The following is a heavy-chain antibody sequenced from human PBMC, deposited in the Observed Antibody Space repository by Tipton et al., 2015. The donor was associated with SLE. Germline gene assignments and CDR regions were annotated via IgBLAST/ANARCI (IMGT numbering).Heavy chain of an antibody. D-gene: IGHD1-1*01. V-gene: IGHV4-34*01. CDR2: ICHSGST. CDR1: GGSFSIYC. CDR3: ARENWSFSHMDV. J-gene: IGHJ6*04. Sequence: TLSLTCAVYGGSFSIYCWSWIRQSPGKGLEGIGEICHSGSTNYNPSLKSRVTISIDTATSQFSLKMTSVNAADTALYFCARENWSFSHMDVWGRGTTVTVSS.